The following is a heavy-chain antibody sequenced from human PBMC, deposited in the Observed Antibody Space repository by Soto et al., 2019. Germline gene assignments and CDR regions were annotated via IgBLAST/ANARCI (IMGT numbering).Heavy chain of an antibody. V-gene: IGHV1-69*01. CDR2: IIPILDTT. D-gene: IGHD4-4*01. J-gene: IGHJ4*02. Sequence: QVQVVQSGAEVNKPGSSVRVSCKASGGTSSSYAITWMLQAHGQGLEWMGGIIPILDTTDYAHKFQDRVTSTADESTSTVYMELSSLTSEVAAVYYCASGGTTVNRRFDFWGQGTLVNVSS. CDR1: GGTSSSYA. CDR3: ASGGTTVNRRFDF.